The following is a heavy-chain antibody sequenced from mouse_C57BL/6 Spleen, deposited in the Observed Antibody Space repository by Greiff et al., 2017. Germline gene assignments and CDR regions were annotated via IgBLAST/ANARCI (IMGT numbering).Heavy chain of an antibody. J-gene: IGHJ2*01. CDR1: GYTFTSYW. CDR3: ARYYGSMYYFDY. CDR2: IHPNSGST. D-gene: IGHD1-1*01. V-gene: IGHV1-64*01. Sequence: QVQLQQPGAELVKPGASVKLSCKASGYTFTSYWMHWVKQRPGQGLEWIGMIHPNSGSTNYNEKFKSKATLTVDKSSSTAYMQLSSLTSEDSAVXYCARYYGSMYYFDYWGQGTTLTVSS.